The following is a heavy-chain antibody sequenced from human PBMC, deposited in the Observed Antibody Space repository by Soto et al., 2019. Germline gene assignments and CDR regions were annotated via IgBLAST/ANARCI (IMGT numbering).Heavy chain of an antibody. J-gene: IGHJ5*02. CDR1: GGSISNYY. CDR2: IYYSGST. V-gene: IGHV4-59*01. Sequence: QVQLQESGPGLVKPSETLSLTCTVSGGSISNYYWSWVRQPPGKGPEWFGYIYYSGSTNYNPSLRSRVTVSLDTYTNQFSLKVSSVTAADTAVYYCARDGSEYCSGDNCRENWFDPRGQGTLVTVSP. CDR3: ARDGSEYCSGDNCRENWFDP. D-gene: IGHD2-15*01.